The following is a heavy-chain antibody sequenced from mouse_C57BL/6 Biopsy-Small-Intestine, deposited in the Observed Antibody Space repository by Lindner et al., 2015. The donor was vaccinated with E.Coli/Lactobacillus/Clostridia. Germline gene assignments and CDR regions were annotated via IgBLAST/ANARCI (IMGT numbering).Heavy chain of an antibody. V-gene: IGHV3-5*01. CDR3: ARDGDYDGYFDV. CDR2: IYYSGTI. CDR1: GISITTGNYR. Sequence: VQLQESGPGLVKPSQTVFLTCTFTGISITTGNYRWSWIRQFPGNKLEWIGYIYYSGTITYNPSLTSRATITRDTPKNQFFLEMNSLTAEDTATYYCARDGDYDGYFDVWGTGTTVTVSS. J-gene: IGHJ1*03. D-gene: IGHD2-4*01.